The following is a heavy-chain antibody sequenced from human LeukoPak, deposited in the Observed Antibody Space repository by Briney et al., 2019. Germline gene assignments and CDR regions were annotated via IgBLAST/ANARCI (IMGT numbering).Heavy chain of an antibody. V-gene: IGHV4-4*07. D-gene: IGHD1-26*01. Sequence: SETLYLTCTVSGGSNSSYYWSWIRQPAGKGLEWIGRIYTSGSTNYNPSLKSRVTISVDTSKNQFSLKLSSVTAADTAVYYCARELGSGTYGEYYFDYWGQGTLVTVSS. CDR2: IYTSGST. J-gene: IGHJ4*02. CDR1: GGSNSSYY. CDR3: ARELGSGTYGEYYFDY.